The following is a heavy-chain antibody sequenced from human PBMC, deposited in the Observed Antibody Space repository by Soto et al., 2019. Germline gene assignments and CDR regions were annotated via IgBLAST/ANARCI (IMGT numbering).Heavy chain of an antibody. CDR1: GFTFSSYG. V-gene: IGHV3-30*18. CDR3: AKDSGSGTVGYFDY. J-gene: IGHJ4*02. D-gene: IGHD2-15*01. Sequence: QVQLVESGGGVVQPGRSLRLSCAASGFTFSSYGMHWVRQAPGKGLEWVAGISYDGSNKYYADSVKGRFTISRDNSKNMLHLQINGLRAEDTGVYYGAKDSGSGTVGYFDYWGQGTLVTVSS. CDR2: ISYDGSNK.